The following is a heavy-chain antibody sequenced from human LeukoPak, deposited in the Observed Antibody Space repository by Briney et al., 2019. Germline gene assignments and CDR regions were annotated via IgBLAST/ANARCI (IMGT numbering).Heavy chain of an antibody. CDR1: GFTFITYV. CDR3: AKDGSYSGSPNWFDI. V-gene: IGHV3-23*01. Sequence: GGSLRLSCAASGFTFITYVMTWVRQAPGKGLEWVSGISGGGSTYYADSVKGRFAISRDNSKNTLYLQMNSLRAEDTAVYFCAKDGSYSGSPNWFDIWGQGTLVTVSS. CDR2: ISGGGST. D-gene: IGHD3-10*01. J-gene: IGHJ5*02.